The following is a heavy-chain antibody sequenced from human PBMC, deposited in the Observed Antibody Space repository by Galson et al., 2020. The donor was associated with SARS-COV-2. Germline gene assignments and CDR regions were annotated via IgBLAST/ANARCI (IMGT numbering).Heavy chain of an antibody. V-gene: IGHV4-31*03. Sequence: SETLSLTCTVSGGSISSGGYYWSWIRQHPGKGLEWIGYIYYSGSTYYNPSLKSRVTISVDTSKNQFSLKLSSVTAADTAVYYCARDGSGYDPYYYYGMDVWGQGTTVTVSS. CDR2: IYYSGST. J-gene: IGHJ6*02. CDR1: GGSISSGGYY. D-gene: IGHD5-12*01. CDR3: ARDGSGYDPYYYYGMDV.